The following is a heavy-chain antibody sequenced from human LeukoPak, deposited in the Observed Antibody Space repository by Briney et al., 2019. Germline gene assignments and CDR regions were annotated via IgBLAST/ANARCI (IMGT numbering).Heavy chain of an antibody. CDR3: ARTSYDSSGYYLGDY. D-gene: IGHD3-22*01. CDR2: KKPDGSDE. V-gene: IGHV3-7*01. Sequence: PGGSLRLSCVVSGFTFSSYWMSWVRQDPGKSLEWVANKKPDGSDEYYVDSVKGRFTISRDNAKNSLHLQMNSLRAEDTAVYYCARTSYDSSGYYLGDYWGQGTLVTVSS. CDR1: GFTFSSYW. J-gene: IGHJ4*02.